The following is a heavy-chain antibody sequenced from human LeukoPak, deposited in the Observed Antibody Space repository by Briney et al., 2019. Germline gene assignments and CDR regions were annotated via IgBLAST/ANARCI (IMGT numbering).Heavy chain of an antibody. CDR2: IRYDGDNK. CDR3: AKVVTTYYYDTSGYSDY. D-gene: IGHD3-22*01. V-gene: IGHV3-30*02. Sequence: PGGSLGLSCAASGFTFSSYGMHWVRQAPDKGLEWVAFIRYDGDNKYYVDSVKGRFTISRDNSKNTLYLQMNSLRAEDTAVYYCAKVVTTYYYDTSGYSDYWGQGTLVTVSS. CDR1: GFTFSSYG. J-gene: IGHJ4*02.